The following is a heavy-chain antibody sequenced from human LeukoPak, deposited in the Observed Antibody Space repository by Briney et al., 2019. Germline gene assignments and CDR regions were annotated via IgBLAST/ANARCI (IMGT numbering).Heavy chain of an antibody. Sequence: GRSLRLSCAASGFTFSSYAMHWVRQAPGKGLEWVAVISYDGSNKYYADSVKGRFTISRDNAKNSLYLQMNSLRAEDTAVYYCATAGGHWGQGTLVTVSS. CDR2: ISYDGSNK. CDR1: GFTFSSYA. CDR3: ATAGGH. J-gene: IGHJ4*02. D-gene: IGHD6-25*01. V-gene: IGHV3-30*04.